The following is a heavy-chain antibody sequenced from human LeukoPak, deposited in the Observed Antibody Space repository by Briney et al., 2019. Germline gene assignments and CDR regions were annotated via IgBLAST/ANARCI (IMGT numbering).Heavy chain of an antibody. V-gene: IGHV4-34*01. D-gene: IGHD6-6*01. CDR2: INHSGST. Sequence: SETLSLTCAVYGGSFSGYYWSWIRQPPGKGLEWIGEINHSGSTNYNPSLKSRATISVDTSKNQFSLKLSSVTAADTAVYYCARGKPTEYSSSSGTYYFDYWGQGTLVTVSS. J-gene: IGHJ4*02. CDR1: GGSFSGYY. CDR3: ARGKPTEYSSSSGTYYFDY.